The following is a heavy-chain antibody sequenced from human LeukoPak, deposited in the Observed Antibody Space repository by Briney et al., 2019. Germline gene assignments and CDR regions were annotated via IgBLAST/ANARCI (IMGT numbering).Heavy chain of an antibody. D-gene: IGHD5-18*01. CDR1: GFTFSSYA. J-gene: IGHJ4*02. V-gene: IGHV3-30*04. CDR2: ISYDGSNK. CDR3: ARDGRGGIQLWSPLDY. Sequence: GGSLRLSCAASGFTFSSYAMHWVRQAPGKWLEWVAVISYDGSNKYYADSVKGRFTISRDNSKNTLYLQMNSLRAEDAAVYYCARDGRGGIQLWSPLDYWGQGTLVTVSS.